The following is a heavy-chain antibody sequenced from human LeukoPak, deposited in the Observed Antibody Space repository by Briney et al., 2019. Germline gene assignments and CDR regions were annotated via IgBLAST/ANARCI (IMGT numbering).Heavy chain of an antibody. CDR2: IYSGGST. CDR1: GFTVSSNY. V-gene: IGHV3-66*01. Sequence: PGGSLRLSCAASGFTVSSNYMSWVRQAPGKGLEWVSVIYSGGSTYYADSVKGRFTISRDNSKNTLYLQMNSLRAEDTAVYYCARDSYYYDSSDALDIWGQGTMVTVSS. D-gene: IGHD3-22*01. CDR3: ARDSYYYDSSDALDI. J-gene: IGHJ3*02.